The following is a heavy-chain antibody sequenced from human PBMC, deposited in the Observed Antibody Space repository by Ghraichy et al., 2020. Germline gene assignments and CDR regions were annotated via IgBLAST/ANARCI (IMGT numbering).Heavy chain of an antibody. V-gene: IGHV3-48*02. J-gene: IGHJ6*02. CDR2: ISSSSSTI. CDR3: ARKQWAFDRTIYGMDV. CDR1: GFTFSSYS. Sequence: GGSLRLSCAASGFTFSSYSMNWVRQAPGKGLEWVSYISSSSSTIYYADSVKGRFTISRDNAKNSLYLQMNSLRDEDTAVYYCARKQWAFDRTIYGMDVWGQGTTVTVSS. D-gene: IGHD6-19*01.